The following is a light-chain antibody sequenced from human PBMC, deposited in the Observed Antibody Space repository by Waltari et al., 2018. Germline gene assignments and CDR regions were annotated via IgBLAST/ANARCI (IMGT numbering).Light chain of an antibody. CDR1: QSVSSSY. J-gene: IGKJ1*01. Sequence: EIVLTQSPGTLSLSPGERATLSCRASQSVSSSYLAWYQQKHGQAPRVLIQGASNRATGIPDRFSGSGSGTDFTLTISRLEPEDFAVYYCQQYGSSPWTFGQGTKVEIK. CDR2: GAS. CDR3: QQYGSSPWT. V-gene: IGKV3-20*01.